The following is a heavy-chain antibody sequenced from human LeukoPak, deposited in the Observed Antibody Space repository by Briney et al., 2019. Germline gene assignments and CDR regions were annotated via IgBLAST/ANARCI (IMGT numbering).Heavy chain of an antibody. J-gene: IGHJ6*02. D-gene: IGHD2-8*01. Sequence: SETLSLTCTVSGGSISSYYWSWIRQPPGKGLEWIGYIYYSGSTNYNPSLKGRVTISVDTSKNQFSLKLSSVTAADTAVYYCARALMDYGMDVWGQGTTVTVSS. CDR3: ARALMDYGMDV. CDR1: GGSISSYY. V-gene: IGHV4-59*01. CDR2: IYYSGST.